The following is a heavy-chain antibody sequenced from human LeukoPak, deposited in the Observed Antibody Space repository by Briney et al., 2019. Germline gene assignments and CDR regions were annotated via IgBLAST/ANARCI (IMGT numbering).Heavy chain of an antibody. V-gene: IGHV1-69*13. J-gene: IGHJ6*02. Sequence: SVKVSCKASGGTFSSYAISWVRQAPGQGLEWMGGIIPIFGTANYAQKFQGRVTITADESTSTAYMELRSLRSDDTAVYYCARFCSGGSCYAPNYYYGMDVWGQGTTVTVSS. CDR1: GGTFSSYA. CDR2: IIPIFGTA. D-gene: IGHD2-15*01. CDR3: ARFCSGGSCYAPNYYYGMDV.